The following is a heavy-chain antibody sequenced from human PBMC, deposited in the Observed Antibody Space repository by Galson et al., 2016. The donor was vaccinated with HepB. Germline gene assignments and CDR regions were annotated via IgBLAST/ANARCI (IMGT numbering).Heavy chain of an antibody. D-gene: IGHD5-12*01. V-gene: IGHV3-74*01. J-gene: IGHJ4*02. Sequence: SLRLSCAASGFTFSSCWMHWVRQAPGKGLVWVSRIHSDGAYTTYADSVKGRFTISRDNAKNILYLQMNGLRADDPAVYYCVRGYTGYDSFFDYWGQGALVTVSS. CDR2: IHSDGAYT. CDR3: VRGYTGYDSFFDY. CDR1: GFTFSSCW.